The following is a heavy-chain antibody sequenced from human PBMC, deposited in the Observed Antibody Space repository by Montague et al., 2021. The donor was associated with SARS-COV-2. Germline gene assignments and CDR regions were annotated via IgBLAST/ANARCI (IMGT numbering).Heavy chain of an antibody. CDR1: GGSISSSNYY. Sequence: SETLSLTCTVSGGSISSSNYYWGWIRQPPGKGLEWIGNMYYSGSTYYNPSLKSRVTISIDTSKNQFSLKLSSVTAADTAVYYCARDDIVLQGVTKGMDVWGQGTTAIVSS. CDR2: MYYSGST. J-gene: IGHJ6*02. D-gene: IGHD3-10*01. CDR3: ARDDIVLQGVTKGMDV. V-gene: IGHV4-39*07.